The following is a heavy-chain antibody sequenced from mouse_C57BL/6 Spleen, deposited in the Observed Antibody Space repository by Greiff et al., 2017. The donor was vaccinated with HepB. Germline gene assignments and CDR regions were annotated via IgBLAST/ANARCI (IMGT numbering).Heavy chain of an antibody. D-gene: IGHD1-1*01. Sequence: VQLQHPGAELVKPGASVKLSCKASGYTFTSYWMQWVKQRPGQGLEWIGEIDPSDSYTNYNQKFKGKATLTVDTSSSTAYMQLSSLTSEDSAVYYCARSRSSFDYWGQGTTLTVSS. J-gene: IGHJ2*01. V-gene: IGHV1-50*01. CDR3: ARSRSSFDY. CDR2: IDPSDSYT. CDR1: GYTFTSYW.